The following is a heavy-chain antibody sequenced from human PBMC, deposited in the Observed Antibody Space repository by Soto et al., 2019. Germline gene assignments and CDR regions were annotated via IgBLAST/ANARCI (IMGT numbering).Heavy chain of an antibody. Sequence: GGSLRLSCAASGFTFSNYWMHWVRQTPGKGLVWVSRINGDGSTTSYADSVKGRFTISRDNAENTVYLQMNSLRAEDTAVYYCAIGPYDYWGQGTLVTVSS. V-gene: IGHV3-74*01. CDR2: INGDGSTT. CDR3: AIGPYDY. J-gene: IGHJ4*02. CDR1: GFTFSNYW.